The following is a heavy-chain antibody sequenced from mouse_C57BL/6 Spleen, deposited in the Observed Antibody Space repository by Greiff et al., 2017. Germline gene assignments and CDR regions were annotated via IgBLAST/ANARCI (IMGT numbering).Heavy chain of an antibody. CDR1: GYAFSSSW. CDR2: IYPGDGDT. V-gene: IGHV1-82*01. D-gene: IGHD1-1*01. J-gene: IGHJ2*01. CDR3: AREGSYYGSSPYYFDS. Sequence: QVQLQQSGPELVKPGASVKISCKASGYAFSSSWMNWVKQRPGKGLEWIGRIYPGDGDTNYNGKIKGKATLTADKSSSTAYMQLSSLTSEDSAVYFCAREGSYYGSSPYYFDSWGQGTTLTVSS.